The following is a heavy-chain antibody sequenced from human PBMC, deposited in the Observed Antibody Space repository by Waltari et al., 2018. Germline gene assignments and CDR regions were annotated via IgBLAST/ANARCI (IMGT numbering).Heavy chain of an antibody. CDR1: GGSFSGYS. V-gene: IGHV4-34*01. CDR3: GRGYGSKIDY. Sequence: QVQLQQWGAGLLKPSETLSLTCTVHGGSFSGYSWSGIRQSPGRGLEWIGEINHGGITTYNRSLKSRLTISIDTSKNQFSLTLTSVTAAETAVYYCGRGYGSKIDYWGQGTLVTVSS. CDR2: INHGGIT. J-gene: IGHJ4*02. D-gene: IGHD3-10*01.